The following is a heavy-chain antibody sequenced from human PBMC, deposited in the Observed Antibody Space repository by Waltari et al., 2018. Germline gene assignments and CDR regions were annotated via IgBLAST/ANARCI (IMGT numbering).Heavy chain of an antibody. CDR2: SSSIFGTA. CDR3: ARGRGYSYGVDY. V-gene: IGHV1-69*01. J-gene: IGHJ4*02. D-gene: IGHD5-18*01. Sequence: QVQLVQSGAEVKKPGSSVKVSCKASGGTFSSYALSCVRQAPGPGLEGVGVSSSIFGTANYPQKFQGRVTITADESTSTAYMELSSLRSEDAAVYYCARGRGYSYGVDYWGQGTLVTVSS. CDR1: GGTFSSYA.